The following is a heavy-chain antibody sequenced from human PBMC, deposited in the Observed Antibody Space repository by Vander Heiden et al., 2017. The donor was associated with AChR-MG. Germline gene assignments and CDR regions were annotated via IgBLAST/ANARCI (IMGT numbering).Heavy chain of an antibody. V-gene: IGHV7-4-1*02. CDR1: GYTFSNHA. J-gene: IGHJ4*02. CDR3: ARESMVRTLIYFDY. CDR2: IDTNTGNP. D-gene: IGHD3-10*01. Sequence: QVQLVQSGSDLKKPGASVKVSCKASGYTFSNHAMTWLRQAPGQGLEWMGWIDTNTGNPTYAQGFTGRFVFSLDTSVSTAYLQISSLKAEDTAVYYCARESMVRTLIYFDYWGQGTLVTVS.